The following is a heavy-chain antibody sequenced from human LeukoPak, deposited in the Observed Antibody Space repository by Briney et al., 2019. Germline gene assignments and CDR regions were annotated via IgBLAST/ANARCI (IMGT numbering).Heavy chain of an antibody. CDR2: ISYDGSNK. CDR1: GFTFSSYA. CDR3: ARDRHRGVVPEATWFDY. J-gene: IGHJ4*02. D-gene: IGHD2-2*01. V-gene: IGHV3-30-3*01. Sequence: GGSLRLSCAVSGFTFSSYAMHWARQAPGKGLEWVAVISYDGSNKYYADSVKGRFTISRDNSKNTLYLQMDSLRVEDTAVYYCARDRHRGVVPEATWFDYWGQGALVTVSS.